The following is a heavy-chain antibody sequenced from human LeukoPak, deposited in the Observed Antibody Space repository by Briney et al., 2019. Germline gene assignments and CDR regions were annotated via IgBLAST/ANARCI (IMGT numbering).Heavy chain of an antibody. Sequence: PGGSLRLSCAASGFTFSSYGIHWVRQAPGKGLEWVAFIRYDGSNKYYADSVKGRFTISRDNSKNTLYLQMNSLRVEDTAMYYCAKGSKAVLFTRDHYMDVWGKGTTVTISS. J-gene: IGHJ6*03. CDR2: IRYDGSNK. CDR1: GFTFSSYG. D-gene: IGHD6-19*01. V-gene: IGHV3-30*02. CDR3: AKGSKAVLFTRDHYMDV.